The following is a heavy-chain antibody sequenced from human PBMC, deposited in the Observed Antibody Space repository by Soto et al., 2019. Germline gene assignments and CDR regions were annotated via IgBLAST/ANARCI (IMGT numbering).Heavy chain of an antibody. CDR3: ASEGRLRFLEWLLQFDY. CDR1: GGTFSSYA. D-gene: IGHD3-3*01. Sequence: QVQLVQSGAEVKKPGSSVKVSCKASGGTFSSYAISWVRQAPGQGLEWMGGIIPIFGTANYAQKFQGRVTITADDSTSTAYMELSSLRSEDTAVYYCASEGRLRFLEWLLQFDYWGQGTLVTVSS. CDR2: IIPIFGTA. J-gene: IGHJ4*02. V-gene: IGHV1-69*01.